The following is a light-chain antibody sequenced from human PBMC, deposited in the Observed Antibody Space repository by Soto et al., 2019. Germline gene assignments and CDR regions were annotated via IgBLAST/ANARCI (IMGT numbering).Light chain of an antibody. Sequence: DIQMTQSPSSLSASVGDRVTITCQASQDINNYLIWYQHKPGKAPKLLIYDASTLGTGVSSRFSGGGSGTHSTFTISSLQPEDIATYYCQQFDSVPCTFGQGTKLELK. J-gene: IGKJ2*02. CDR2: DAS. CDR3: QQFDSVPCT. CDR1: QDINNY. V-gene: IGKV1-33*01.